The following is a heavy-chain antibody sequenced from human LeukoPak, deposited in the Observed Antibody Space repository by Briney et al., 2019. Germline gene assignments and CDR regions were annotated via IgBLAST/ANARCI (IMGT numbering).Heavy chain of an antibody. D-gene: IGHD4-17*01. J-gene: IGHJ4*02. Sequence: ASVKVSCKASGYTFTSYGISWVRQAPGQGLEWMGWISAYNGNTNYAQKLQGRVTMTTDTSTSTAYMEPRSLRSDDTAVYYCARDYDYGDYILTGYWGQGTLVTVSS. CDR1: GYTFTSYG. CDR3: ARDYDYGDYILTGY. CDR2: ISAYNGNT. V-gene: IGHV1-18*01.